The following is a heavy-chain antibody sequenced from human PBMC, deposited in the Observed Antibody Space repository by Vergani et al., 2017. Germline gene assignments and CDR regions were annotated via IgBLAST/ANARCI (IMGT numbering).Heavy chain of an antibody. V-gene: IGHV4-59*01. CDR1: GGSISSYY. D-gene: IGHD3-10*01. CDR2: IHYSGST. CDR3: ARNMVRGVRDYGMDV. J-gene: IGHJ6*02. Sequence: QVQLQESGPGLVKPSETLSLTCTVSGGSISSYYWSWIRQPPGKGLEWIGYIHYSGSTNYNPSLKSRVTISVDTSKNQFSLKLSSVTAADTAVYYCARNMVRGVRDYGMDVWGQGTTVTVSS.